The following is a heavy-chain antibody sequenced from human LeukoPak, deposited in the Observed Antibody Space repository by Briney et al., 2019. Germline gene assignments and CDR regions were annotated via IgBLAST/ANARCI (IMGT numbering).Heavy chain of an antibody. CDR1: GGTFSSYA. CDR3: AVGVRGVYDY. J-gene: IGHJ4*02. D-gene: IGHD3-10*02. CDR2: IIPIFGTA. V-gene: IGHV1-69*05. Sequence: SVKVSRKASGGTFSSYAISWVRQAPGQGLEWMGGIIPIFGTANYAQKFQGRVTITTDESTSTAYMELSSLRSEDTAVYYCAVGVRGVYDYWGQGTLVTVSS.